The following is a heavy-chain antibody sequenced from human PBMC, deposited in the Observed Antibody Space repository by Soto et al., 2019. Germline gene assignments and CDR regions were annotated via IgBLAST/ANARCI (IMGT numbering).Heavy chain of an antibody. Sequence: EVQLLESGGGLVQPGGSLRLSCAASGFTFSTYDMTWVRQAPGKGLEWVSTIGGGGDRTYYADSVKGRLTISRDNSKNTLYLQMNSLRAEDKAVYYCAKRYCGGDCYWGFDYWGQGTLVTVS. V-gene: IGHV3-23*01. CDR1: GFTFSTYD. CDR2: IGGGGDRT. CDR3: AKRYCGGDCYWGFDY. J-gene: IGHJ4*02. D-gene: IGHD2-21*02.